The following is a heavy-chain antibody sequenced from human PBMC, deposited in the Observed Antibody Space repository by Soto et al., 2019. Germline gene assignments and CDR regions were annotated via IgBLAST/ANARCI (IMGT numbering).Heavy chain of an antibody. CDR2: IGPESGAT. J-gene: IGHJ4*02. V-gene: IGHV1-2*02. D-gene: IGHD1-26*01. CDR1: GYTFTGHY. CDR3: GRGRSGQIGVFY. Sequence: ASVKVACKASGYTFTGHYIHWVRQAPEQGPEWMGEIGPESGATRYAQKFQGRVTMTRDMSITTVYMELNNLSPDDTAVYYCGRGRSGQIGVFYWGQGTTGTFSS.